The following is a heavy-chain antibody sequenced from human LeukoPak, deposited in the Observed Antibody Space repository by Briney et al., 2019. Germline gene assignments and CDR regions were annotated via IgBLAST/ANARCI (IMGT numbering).Heavy chain of an antibody. CDR3: ATSYSSGWYSFDH. J-gene: IGHJ4*02. D-gene: IGHD6-19*01. CDR2: IYYSGST. Sequence: SETLSLTCTVSGVSISSYYWSWTRQPPGKGLEWIAYIYYSGSTNYNPSLKSRVTISVDTSKNQFSLKLSSVTAADTAVYYCATSYSSGWYSFDHWGQGTLVTVSS. V-gene: IGHV4-59*01. CDR1: GVSISSYY.